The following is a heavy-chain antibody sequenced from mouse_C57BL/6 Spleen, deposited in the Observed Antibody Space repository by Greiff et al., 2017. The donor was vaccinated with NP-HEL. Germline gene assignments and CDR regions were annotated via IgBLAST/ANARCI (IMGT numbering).Heavy chain of an antibody. D-gene: IGHD2-1*01. CDR3: AGYGKGNWYFDV. Sequence: VQLQQPGAELVRPGSSVKLSCKASGYTFTSYWMHWVKQRPIQGLEWIGNIDPSDSETHYNQKFKDKATLTVDKSSSTAYMQLSSLTSEDSAVYYCAGYGKGNWYFDVWGTGTTVTVSS. CDR1: GYTFTSYW. V-gene: IGHV1-52*01. CDR2: IDPSDSET. J-gene: IGHJ1*03.